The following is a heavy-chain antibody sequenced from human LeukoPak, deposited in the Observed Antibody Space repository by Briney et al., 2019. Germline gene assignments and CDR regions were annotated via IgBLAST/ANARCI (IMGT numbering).Heavy chain of an antibody. Sequence: PGGSLRLSCAASGFTFSSYWMSWVRQAPGKGLEWVANIKQDGSEKYYVDSVKGRFTISRDNSKNTLYLQMNSLRAEDTAVYYCARAATSIRPSDYWGQGTLVTVSS. CDR3: ARAATSIRPSDY. CDR1: GFTFSSYW. CDR2: IKQDGSEK. J-gene: IGHJ4*02. V-gene: IGHV3-7*01.